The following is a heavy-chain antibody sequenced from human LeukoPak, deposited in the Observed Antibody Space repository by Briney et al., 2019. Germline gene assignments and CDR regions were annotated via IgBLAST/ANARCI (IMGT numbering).Heavy chain of an antibody. CDR2: IYSGGTT. CDR3: AKLKGWYGEGYFDY. V-gene: IGHV3-53*01. CDR1: GFTVSSNY. Sequence: PGGSLILSCAASGFTVSSNYMGWVRQPPGKGLEWVSVIYSGGTTFYADSVKGRFTISRDNSKNTLYLQMNSLRADDTAVYYCAKLKGWYGEGYFDYWGQGTVVTVSS. J-gene: IGHJ4*02. D-gene: IGHD3-10*01.